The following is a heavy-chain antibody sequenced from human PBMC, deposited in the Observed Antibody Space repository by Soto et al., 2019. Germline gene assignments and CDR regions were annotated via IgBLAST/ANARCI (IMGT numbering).Heavy chain of an antibody. CDR1: GFTFSGYN. Sequence: EVQLVESGGGLVQPGGSLRLSCAASGFTFSGYNMNWVRQAPGKGLEWVSYISSSSGTIYYADSVKGRFTISRDNAKNSLYLPMNSLRAEDTAVYYCAKPRGYYDISGYPTPDYWGQGTLVTVSS. D-gene: IGHD3-22*01. CDR2: ISSSSGTI. V-gene: IGHV3-48*01. J-gene: IGHJ4*02. CDR3: AKPRGYYDISGYPTPDY.